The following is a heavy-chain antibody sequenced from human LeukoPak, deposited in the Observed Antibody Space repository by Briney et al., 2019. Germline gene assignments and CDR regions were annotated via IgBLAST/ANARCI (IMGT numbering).Heavy chain of an antibody. V-gene: IGHV1-2*02. CDR3: AREAVTTPLTEYFQH. CDR2: LNPNSGGT. CDR1: GYTFTGYY. Sequence: GASVKVSCKASGYTFTGYYMHWVRQSPGQGVEWMGWLNPNSGGTNYAQKFQGRVTMTRDTSISTAYMELSRLRSDDTAVYYCAREAVTTPLTEYFQHWGQGTLVTVSS. D-gene: IGHD4-17*01. J-gene: IGHJ1*01.